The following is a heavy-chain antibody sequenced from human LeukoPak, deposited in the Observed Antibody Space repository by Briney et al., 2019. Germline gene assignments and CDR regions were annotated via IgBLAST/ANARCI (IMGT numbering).Heavy chain of an antibody. CDR1: GGSFSGYY. CDR2: INHSGST. Sequence: SETLSLTCAVYGGSFSGYYWSWIRQPPGKGLEWIGEINHSGSTNYNPSLKSRVTISVDTSKNQFSLKLSSVTAADTAVYYCARGPPDSSSWYLRRGAFDIWGQGTMVTVSS. V-gene: IGHV4-34*01. J-gene: IGHJ3*02. CDR3: ARGPPDSSSWYLRRGAFDI. D-gene: IGHD6-13*01.